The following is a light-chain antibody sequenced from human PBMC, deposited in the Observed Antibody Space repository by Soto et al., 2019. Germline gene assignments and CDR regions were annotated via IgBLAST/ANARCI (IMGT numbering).Light chain of an antibody. CDR3: QQYTNWPPET. V-gene: IGKV3-15*01. CDR1: QSVSTN. J-gene: IGKJ2*01. CDR2: GAS. Sequence: LSVSPGERATLSCRASQSVSTNLAWYQQKPGQAPSLLIYGASTRATGIPARFSGSGSGTEFTLTISSLQSEDFAVYYCQQYTNWPPETFGQGTKLEIK.